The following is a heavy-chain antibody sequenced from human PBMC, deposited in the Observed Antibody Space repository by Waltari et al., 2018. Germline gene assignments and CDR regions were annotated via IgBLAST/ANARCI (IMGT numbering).Heavy chain of an antibody. V-gene: IGHV3-7*01. CDR2: IKEDGTDK. CDR3: ARANWGSGDY. Sequence: EVNLVEYGGGLVQPGGSLRLSCVDSGFTFSRYWMSWVRQAPGKGLEWVANIKEDGTDKYYGDSVKGRFAISRDNAKNSLYLHMNTLRVEDTAIYYCARANWGSGDYWGRGTLVTVSS. J-gene: IGHJ4*02. D-gene: IGHD7-27*01. CDR1: GFTFSRYW.